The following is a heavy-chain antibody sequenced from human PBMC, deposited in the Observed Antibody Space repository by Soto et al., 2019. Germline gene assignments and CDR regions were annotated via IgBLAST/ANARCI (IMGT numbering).Heavy chain of an antibody. Sequence: ASVKVSCKASGYTFTSYYMHWVRQAPGQGLEWMGIINPSGGSTSYAQKFQGRVTMTRDTSTSTVYMELSSLRSEDTAVYYCARAGIGVKLGPTHDDAFDIWGQGTMVTVSS. CDR2: INPSGGST. J-gene: IGHJ3*02. CDR1: GYTFTSYY. CDR3: ARAGIGVKLGPTHDDAFDI. V-gene: IGHV1-46*01. D-gene: IGHD7-27*01.